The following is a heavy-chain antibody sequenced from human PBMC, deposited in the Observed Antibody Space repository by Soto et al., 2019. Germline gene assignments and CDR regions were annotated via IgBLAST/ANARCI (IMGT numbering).Heavy chain of an antibody. D-gene: IGHD2-15*01. Sequence: QVQLQESGPGLVKPSGTLSLTCAVSSVSISSGNWWSWVRQTPGKGLEWIGEISHSGSTNYNPSLTSRVTISVDKSKNQFSLRLRSVTAADTALYYCARSGPYCRGGTCPFDYWGQGTLVTVSS. V-gene: IGHV4-4*02. J-gene: IGHJ4*02. CDR2: ISHSGST. CDR1: SVSISSGNW. CDR3: ARSGPYCRGGTCPFDY.